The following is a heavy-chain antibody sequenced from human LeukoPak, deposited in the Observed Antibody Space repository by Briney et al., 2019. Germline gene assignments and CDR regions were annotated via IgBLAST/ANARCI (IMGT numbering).Heavy chain of an antibody. Sequence: ASVKVSYKASGYTFTNYAIHWVRQAPGQGLEWMGWVNAGNGNTEYSQKFQGRVAITRATSATTAYMELRSLRSEDTALYYCAREGPRPHDALDIWGQGTMVTVSS. CDR1: GYTFTNYA. CDR2: VNAGNGNT. V-gene: IGHV1-3*01. J-gene: IGHJ3*02. CDR3: AREGPRPHDALDI.